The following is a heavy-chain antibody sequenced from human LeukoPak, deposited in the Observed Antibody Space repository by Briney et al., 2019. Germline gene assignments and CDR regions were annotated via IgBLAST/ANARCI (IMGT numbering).Heavy chain of an antibody. CDR3: AKDPPYSSGWVGYFDY. CDR2: ISYDGSNK. CDR1: GFTFSSYA. D-gene: IGHD6-19*01. V-gene: IGHV3-30-3*01. J-gene: IGHJ4*02. Sequence: GGSLRLSCAASGFTFSSYAMHWVRQAPGKGLEWVAVISYDGSNKYYADSVKGRFTISRDNSKNTLYLQMNSLRAEDTAVYYCAKDPPYSSGWVGYFDYWGQGTLVTVSS.